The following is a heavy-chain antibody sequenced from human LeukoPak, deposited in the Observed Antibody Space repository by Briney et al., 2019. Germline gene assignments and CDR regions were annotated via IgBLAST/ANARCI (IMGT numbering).Heavy chain of an antibody. CDR3: ARDSRLRDGLDY. CDR2: ISYDGSNK. CDR1: GFTFSSYA. J-gene: IGHJ4*02. D-gene: IGHD4-17*01. V-gene: IGHV3-30*04. Sequence: GGSLRLPCAASGFTFSSYAMHWVRQAPGKGLEWVAVISYDGSNKYYADSVKGRFTISRDNSKNTLYLQMNSLRAEDTAVYYCARDSRLRDGLDYWGQGTLVTVSS.